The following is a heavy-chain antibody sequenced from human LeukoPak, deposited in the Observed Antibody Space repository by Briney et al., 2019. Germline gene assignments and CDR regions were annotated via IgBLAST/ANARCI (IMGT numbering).Heavy chain of an antibody. CDR1: GFTFSSYA. J-gene: IGHJ4*02. CDR2: ISYDGSNK. CDR3: ARSYHDYYDSSGYSVGY. Sequence: GGSLRLSCAASGFTFSSYAMHWARQAPGKGLEWVAVISYDGSNKYYADSVKGRFTISRDNSKNTLYLQMNSLRAEDTAVYYCARSYHDYYDSSGYSVGYWGQGTLVTVSS. D-gene: IGHD3-22*01. V-gene: IGHV3-30*04.